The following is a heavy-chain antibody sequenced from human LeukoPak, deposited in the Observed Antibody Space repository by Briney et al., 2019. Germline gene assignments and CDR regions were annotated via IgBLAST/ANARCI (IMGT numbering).Heavy chain of an antibody. J-gene: IGHJ6*03. CDR3: ATHSPEWRYSGYYNYYYIDV. Sequence: ASVKVSCKASGYSFTSYHMHWVRQAPGQGLEWMGIINPSGGSTGYAQKFQGRLTMTRDMSTSTAYMELSSLRSEDTAVYYCATHSPEWRYSGYYNYYYIDVWGKGTTVTVSS. D-gene: IGHD5-12*01. CDR1: GYSFTSYH. V-gene: IGHV1-46*01. CDR2: INPSGGST.